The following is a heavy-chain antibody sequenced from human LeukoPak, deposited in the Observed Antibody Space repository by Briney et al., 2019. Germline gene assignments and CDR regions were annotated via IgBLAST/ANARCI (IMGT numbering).Heavy chain of an antibody. D-gene: IGHD3-10*01. J-gene: IGHJ4*02. CDR2: LNQDGSEK. CDR3: ARPMNTGGSGSHYRPLDY. CDR1: GFTFSSYW. Sequence: GGSLGLSCAASGFTFSSYWMSWVRQAPGKGLEWVANLNQDGSEKYYVDSVKGRFTISRDNAQNSLYLQMNSLRAEDTAVYYCARPMNTGGSGSHYRPLDYWGQGTLVTVSS. V-gene: IGHV3-7*01.